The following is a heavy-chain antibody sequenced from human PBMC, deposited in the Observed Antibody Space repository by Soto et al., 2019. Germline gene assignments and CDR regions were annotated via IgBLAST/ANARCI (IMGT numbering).Heavy chain of an antibody. J-gene: IGHJ6*02. CDR2: ISSSRSTI. D-gene: IGHD3-3*01. Sequence: WGSLRLSFASSEFTFISYSLNWVRQAPGKGLEWVSYISSSRSTIYYADSVKGRFTISRDNAKNSLYLQMNSLRDEDTAVYYCAREGGTYDFWSGSPYGMDVWGQGTTVTVSS. V-gene: IGHV3-48*02. CDR3: AREGGTYDFWSGSPYGMDV. CDR1: EFTFISYS.